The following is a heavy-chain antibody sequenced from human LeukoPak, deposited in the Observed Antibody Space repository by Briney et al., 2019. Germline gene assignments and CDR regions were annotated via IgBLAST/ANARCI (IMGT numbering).Heavy chain of an antibody. D-gene: IGHD6-13*01. CDR3: ARDRSGSNWYSDY. V-gene: IGHV1-69*08. CDR2: IIPVLGTA. J-gene: IGHJ4*02. Sequence: SVKVSCKASGGTFNSYSISWVRQAPGQGLEWMGRIIPVLGTADYAQKFQGRVTITADRSTTTAYLELSSLISEDTAVYYCARDRSGSNWYSDYWSQGTLVTVSS. CDR1: GGTFNSYS.